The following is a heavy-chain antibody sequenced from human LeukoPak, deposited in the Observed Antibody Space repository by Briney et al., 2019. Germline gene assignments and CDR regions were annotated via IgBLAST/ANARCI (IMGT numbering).Heavy chain of an antibody. V-gene: IGHV5-51*01. CDR2: IYPGDSDT. Sequence: LGEPLKISCKGSGYSFTSYWIGWVRQMPGKGLEWMGIIYPGDSDTRYSPSFQGQVTISADKSISTAYLQWSSLKASDTAIYYCARARGDNLNLYYFDYWGQGTLVTVPS. CDR1: GYSFTSYW. D-gene: IGHD3-10*01. J-gene: IGHJ4*02. CDR3: ARARGDNLNLYYFDY.